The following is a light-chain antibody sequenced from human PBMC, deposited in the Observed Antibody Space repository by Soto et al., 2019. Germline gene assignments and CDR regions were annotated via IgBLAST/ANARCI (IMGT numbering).Light chain of an antibody. V-gene: IGLV1-47*01. CDR3: AARDDTVRSYV. CDR2: RDN. J-gene: IGLJ1*01. CDR1: ISNIGTNY. Sequence: QSVLTQPPSVSGTPGQRVTISCSGGISNIGTNYVHWFQQLPGTAPKVLSNRDNQRPSGVPDRFSGSKSGTSASLAISGLQSEDEAEYYCAARDDTVRSYVFGTGTKLTVL.